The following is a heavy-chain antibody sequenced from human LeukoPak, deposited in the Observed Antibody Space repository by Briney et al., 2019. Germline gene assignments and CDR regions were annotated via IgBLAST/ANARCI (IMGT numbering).Heavy chain of an antibody. V-gene: IGHV3-23*01. CDR2: ISGSGGGT. J-gene: IGHJ4*02. D-gene: IGHD3-22*01. CDR1: GITLSNYG. CDR3: AKRGVVIRVILVGFHKEAYYFDS. Sequence: PGGSLRVSCAVSGITLSNYGMTWVRQAPGKGLEWVAGISGSGGGTNYADSVKGRFTISRDNRKNTLYPQMNNLRAEDTAVYFCAKRGVVIRVILVGFHKEAYYFDSWGQGALVTVSS.